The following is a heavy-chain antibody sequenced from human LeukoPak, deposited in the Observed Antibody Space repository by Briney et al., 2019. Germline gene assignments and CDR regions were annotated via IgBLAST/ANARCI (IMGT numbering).Heavy chain of an antibody. V-gene: IGHV3-74*01. CDR2: INTDGSST. Sequence: GGSLRLSCAASGFTFSSYWMHWVRQAPGKGLVWVSRINTDGSSTSYADSVKGRFTISRDNAKNTLYLQMNSLRAEDTAVYYCARGLPRVGYGSGTYPSGWGQGTLVTVSS. CDR3: ARGLPRVGYGSGTYPSG. CDR1: GFTFSSYW. J-gene: IGHJ4*02. D-gene: IGHD3-10*01.